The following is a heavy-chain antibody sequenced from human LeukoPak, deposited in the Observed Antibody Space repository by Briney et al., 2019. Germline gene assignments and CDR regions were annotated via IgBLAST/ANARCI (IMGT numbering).Heavy chain of an antibody. Sequence: SETLSLTCTVSGGSISSSSYYWGWLRHPPGKGLEWIGSIYYSGSTYYNPSLKSRVTISVDTSKNQFSLKLSSVTAADTAVYYCARDTGGYYYYYMDVWGKGTTVTVSS. CDR1: GGSISSSSYY. V-gene: IGHV4-39*07. CDR2: IYYSGST. J-gene: IGHJ6*03. CDR3: ARDTGGYYYYYMDV. D-gene: IGHD1-14*01.